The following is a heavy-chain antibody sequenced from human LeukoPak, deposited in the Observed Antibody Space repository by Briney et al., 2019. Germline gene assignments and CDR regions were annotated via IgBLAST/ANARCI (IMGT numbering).Heavy chain of an antibody. V-gene: IGHV3-23*01. CDR1: GFTFSNCA. CDR2: ISDSGGRT. Sequence: GGSLRLSCAASGFTFSNCAMNWVRQAPGKGLEWVSAISDSGGRTYYADSVKGRFTISRDNSRNTLYLQMNNLRADDTAVYFCVKETSLTGAGDCWGQGILVTVSS. CDR3: VKETSLTGAGDC. D-gene: IGHD3-9*01. J-gene: IGHJ4*02.